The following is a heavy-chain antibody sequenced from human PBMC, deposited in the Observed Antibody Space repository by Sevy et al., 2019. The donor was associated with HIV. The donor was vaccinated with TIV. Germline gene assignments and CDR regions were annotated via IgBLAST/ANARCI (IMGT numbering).Heavy chain of an antibody. CDR1: GFTFSSYG. V-gene: IGHV3-30*18. D-gene: IGHD1-26*01. Sequence: GGSLRLSCAASGFTFSSYGMHWVRQAPGKGLEWVAVISFDGSNKYYADSVKGRFTISRDNSKNTLYLQMNSLRAEDTAVYYCANERELLRDAFDIWGQGTMVTVSS. CDR2: ISFDGSNK. CDR3: ANERELLRDAFDI. J-gene: IGHJ3*02.